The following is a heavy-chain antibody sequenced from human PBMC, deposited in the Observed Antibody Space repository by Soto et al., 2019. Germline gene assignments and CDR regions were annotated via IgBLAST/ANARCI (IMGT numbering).Heavy chain of an antibody. CDR2: IYWDDDK. J-gene: IGHJ4*02. D-gene: IGHD3-22*01. CDR3: AHRGNYYDSSGYYFDY. Sequence: SGPTLVNPTQTLTLTCTFSGFSLRSSGVGVGWISQPPGKALELFALIYWDDDKRYSPSLKSRLTITKDTSKNQVVLTMTNMDPVDTATYHCAHRGNYYDSSGYYFDYWGQGTPVTVSS. CDR1: GFSLRSSGVG. V-gene: IGHV2-5*02.